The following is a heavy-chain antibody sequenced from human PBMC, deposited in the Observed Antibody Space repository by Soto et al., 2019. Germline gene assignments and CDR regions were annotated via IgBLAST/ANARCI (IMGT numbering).Heavy chain of an antibody. CDR1: GFTFISYS. V-gene: IGHV3-21*01. CDR2: ISSSSSYI. CDR3: ARDDYIHGMDV. J-gene: IGHJ6*02. D-gene: IGHD4-4*01. Sequence: VGSLRLSCAASGFTFISYSMNWVRQAPGKGLEWVSSISSSSSYIYYADSVKGRFTISRDNAKNSLYLQMNSLRAEDTAVYYCARDDYIHGMDVWGQGTTVTVSS.